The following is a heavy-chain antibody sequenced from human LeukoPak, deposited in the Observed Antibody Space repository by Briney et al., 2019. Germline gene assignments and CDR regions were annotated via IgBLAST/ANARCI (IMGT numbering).Heavy chain of an antibody. CDR2: IYYSGST. CDR1: GGSISSYY. J-gene: IGHJ4*02. CDR3: ARGNWNYGY. D-gene: IGHD1-7*01. V-gene: IGHV4-59*01. Sequence: SETLSLTCTVSGGSISSYYWSWIRQPPGKGLEWIGYIYYSGSTNYNPSLKSRVTISVDTSKNQFSLKLSSVTAADTAVYYCARGNWNYGYWGREPWSPSPQ.